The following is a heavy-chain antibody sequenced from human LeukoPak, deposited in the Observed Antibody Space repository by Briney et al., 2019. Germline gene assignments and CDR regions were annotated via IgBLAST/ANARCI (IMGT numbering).Heavy chain of an antibody. Sequence: PSETLSLTCTVPGGSISSYYWSWIRQPPGKGLEWMGYIYYSGSTNYNPSLKSRVTISVDTSKNQFSLKLSSVTAADTAVYYCARQRLSTMVRGVTTSYYYYGMDVWGQGTTVTVSS. CDR3: ARQRLSTMVRGVTTSYYYYGMDV. V-gene: IGHV4-59*08. CDR2: IYYSGST. D-gene: IGHD3-10*01. J-gene: IGHJ6*02. CDR1: GGSISSYY.